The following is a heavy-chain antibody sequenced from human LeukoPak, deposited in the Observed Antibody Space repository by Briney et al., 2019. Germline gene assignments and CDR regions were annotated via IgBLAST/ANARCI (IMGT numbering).Heavy chain of an antibody. Sequence: SETLSLTCTVSGGSISSGGYYWNWIRQHPGKGLEWIGYIYYSGSTYYNPSLKSRVTISVDTSKNQFSLKLSSVTAADTAVYYCARAGGRLNWFDPWGQGTLVTVSS. CDR2: IYYSGST. J-gene: IGHJ5*02. CDR1: GGSISSGGYY. V-gene: IGHV4-31*03. CDR3: ARAGGRLNWFDP. D-gene: IGHD3-10*01.